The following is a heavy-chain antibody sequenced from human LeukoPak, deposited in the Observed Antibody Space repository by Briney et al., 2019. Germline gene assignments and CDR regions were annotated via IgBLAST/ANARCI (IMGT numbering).Heavy chain of an antibody. Sequence: SETLSLTCAVYGGSFSGYYWSWIRQPPGKGLEWIGEINHSGSTNYNPSLESRVTISVDTSKNQFSLKLSSVTAADTAVYYCAPSSSGYCSSTSGSGGGRNWFDPWGQGTLVTVSS. D-gene: IGHD2-2*01. CDR2: INHSGST. V-gene: IGHV4-34*01. CDR1: GGSFSGYY. J-gene: IGHJ5*02. CDR3: APSSSGYCSSTSGSGGGRNWFDP.